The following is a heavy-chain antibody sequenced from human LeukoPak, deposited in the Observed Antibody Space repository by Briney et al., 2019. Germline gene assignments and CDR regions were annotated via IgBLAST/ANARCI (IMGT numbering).Heavy chain of an antibody. CDR2: IIPIFGTA. CDR3: VKGGYNRDSYFDY. J-gene: IGHJ4*02. V-gene: IGHV1-69*13. D-gene: IGHD5-24*01. CDR1: GGTSSSYA. Sequence: ASVKVSCKASGGTSSSYAISWVRQAPGQGLEWMGGIIPIFGTANYAQKFQGRVTITADESTSTAYMELSSLRSEDTAVYYCVKGGYNRDSYFDYWGQGTLVTVSS.